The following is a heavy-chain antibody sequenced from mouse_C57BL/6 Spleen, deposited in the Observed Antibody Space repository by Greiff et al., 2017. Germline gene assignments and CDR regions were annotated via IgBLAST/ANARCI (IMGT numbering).Heavy chain of an antibody. CDR1: GFTFSSYG. Sequence: EVQVVESGGDLVKPGGSLKLSCAASGFTFSSYGMSWVRQTPDKRLEWVATISSGGRYTYYPDSVKGRFTISRDNAKNTLYLQMSSLKSEDTAMYYCGRHGGGGRAMDYWGQGTSVTVSS. V-gene: IGHV5-6*01. CDR3: GRHGGGGRAMDY. CDR2: ISSGGRYT. J-gene: IGHJ4*01. D-gene: IGHD3-1*01.